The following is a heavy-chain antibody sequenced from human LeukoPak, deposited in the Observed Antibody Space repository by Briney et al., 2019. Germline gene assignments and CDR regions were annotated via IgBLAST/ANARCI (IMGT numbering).Heavy chain of an antibody. D-gene: IGHD6-19*01. V-gene: IGHV3-7*01. J-gene: IGHJ4*02. CDR1: GFTFSDYW. Sequence: GGSLRLSCAGSGFTFSDYWMSWVRQAPGKGLEWVASIKKEDGYEKIYVDSVKGRFTISRDNAENSVYLQMNSLRVEDTAMCYCARGGAVAGKYVYWGQGTLVTVSS. CDR3: ARGGAVAGKYVY. CDR2: IKKEDGYEK.